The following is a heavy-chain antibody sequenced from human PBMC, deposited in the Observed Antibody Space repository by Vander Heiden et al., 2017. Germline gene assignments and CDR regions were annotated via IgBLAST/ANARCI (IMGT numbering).Heavy chain of an antibody. CDR1: GDSVSSNSAA. V-gene: IGHV6-1*01. D-gene: IGHD6-6*01. CDR2: TYYRSKWYR. Sequence: QVQLQQSGPGLVTPSQTLSLTCAISGDSVSSNSAAWNWIRQSPSRGLEWLGRTYYRSKWYRDYAISVKSRITINPDTSKNQFSLELNSVTPDDTAVYYCARDPPEALSALDIWGQGTTVTVSS. J-gene: IGHJ3*02. CDR3: ARDPPEALSALDI.